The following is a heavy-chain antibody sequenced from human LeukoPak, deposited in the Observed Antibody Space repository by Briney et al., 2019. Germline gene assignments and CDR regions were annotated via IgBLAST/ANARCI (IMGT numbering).Heavy chain of an antibody. D-gene: IGHD3-10*01. CDR2: VNADGGNT. Sequence: GGSLRLSCAASGFTFDNYRMSWVRQAPGKGLEWVSTVNADGGNTYYADSVKGRFTISRDNSKSTLILQMNSLRAEDTAVYFCAKRGVVIRVFLVGFHKEAYYFDSWGQGALVTVSS. J-gene: IGHJ4*02. V-gene: IGHV3-23*01. CDR1: GFTFDNYR. CDR3: AKRGVVIRVFLVGFHKEAYYFDS.